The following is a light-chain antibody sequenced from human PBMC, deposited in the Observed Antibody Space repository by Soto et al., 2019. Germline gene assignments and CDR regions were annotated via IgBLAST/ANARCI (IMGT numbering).Light chain of an antibody. J-gene: IGKJ5*01. V-gene: IGKV3-20*01. CDR2: GTS. Sequence: GTLSLSPGESATLSCRVSQTTSPKYVAWYQQRRGLAPRLLVYGTSKRAAGIPDRFRGSGSGSEFSLTISGLEPEDYAVYYCQPVGSFPPVSFGQGTLLAIK. CDR1: QTTSPKY. CDR3: QPVGSFPPVS.